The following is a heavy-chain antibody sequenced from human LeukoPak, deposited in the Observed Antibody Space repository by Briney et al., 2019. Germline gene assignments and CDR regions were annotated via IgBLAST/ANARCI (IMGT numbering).Heavy chain of an antibody. Sequence: VQPGGSLRLSCAASGFTFSSYAMSWVRQAPGKGLEWVSAISGSGGSTYYADSVKGRFTISRDNSKNTLYLQMNSLRAEDTAVYYCATSRGSGSYYFDYWGQGTLVTVSS. CDR3: ATSRGSGSYYFDY. CDR1: GFTFSSYA. D-gene: IGHD1-26*01. J-gene: IGHJ4*02. CDR2: ISGSGGST. V-gene: IGHV3-23*01.